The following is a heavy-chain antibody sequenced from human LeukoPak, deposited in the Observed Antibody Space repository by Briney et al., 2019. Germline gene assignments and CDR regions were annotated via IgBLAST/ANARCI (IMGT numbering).Heavy chain of an antibody. J-gene: IGHJ6*03. Sequence: ASVKVSCKASGYTFTSYAISWVRQAPGQGLEWMGWISPYNGNTNYAQKLQGRVTMTTDTSTSTAYMELRSLRSDDTAVYYCARVLADYNILTGYYTHYYYMDVWGKGTTVTVSS. CDR2: ISPYNGNT. D-gene: IGHD3-9*01. CDR3: ARVLADYNILTGYYTHYYYMDV. CDR1: GYTFTSYA. V-gene: IGHV1-18*01.